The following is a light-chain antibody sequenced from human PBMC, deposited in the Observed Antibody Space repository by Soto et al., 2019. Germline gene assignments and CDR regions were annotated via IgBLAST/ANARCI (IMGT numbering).Light chain of an antibody. CDR2: DAS. V-gene: IGKV3-15*01. J-gene: IGKJ4*01. CDR1: QSVNSN. Sequence: EIVMTQSPATLSVSPGERATLSCRASQSVNSNLAWYRQKPGQAPRLLISDASTRATGVPARFSGSGSGTELTLTISSLQSEDSGIYYCQQYNFWPPLTFGGGTKVEI. CDR3: QQYNFWPPLT.